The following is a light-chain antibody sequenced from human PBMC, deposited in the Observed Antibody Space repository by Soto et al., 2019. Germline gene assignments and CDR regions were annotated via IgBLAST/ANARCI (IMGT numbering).Light chain of an antibody. CDR1: TGAVTSGHY. CDR3: LFSCSGATVV. CDR2: DTS. Sequence: QAVVTQEPSLTVSPGGTVTLTCGSSTGAVTSGHYPYWYQQKPGQAPRTLIYDTSNKHSCTPARFSGSLLAGKAALTLSGATHEYEAEYYCLFSCSGATVVFGGGTKLTVL. V-gene: IGLV7-46*01. J-gene: IGLJ2*01.